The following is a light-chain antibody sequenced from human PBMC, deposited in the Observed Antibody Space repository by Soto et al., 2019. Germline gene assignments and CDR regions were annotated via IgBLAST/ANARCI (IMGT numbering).Light chain of an antibody. J-gene: IGLJ1*01. CDR3: SSYGGSNNYV. CDR2: EVS. CDR1: RSDVGGYNY. V-gene: IGLV2-8*01. Sequence: QSALTQPPSASGSPGQSVTISCTGTRSDVGGYNYVSWYQHHPGKAPKLMIYEVSKRPSGVPDRFSGSKSGNTASLTVSGLQAEDEADYYCSSYGGSNNYVFGTGTKVTVL.